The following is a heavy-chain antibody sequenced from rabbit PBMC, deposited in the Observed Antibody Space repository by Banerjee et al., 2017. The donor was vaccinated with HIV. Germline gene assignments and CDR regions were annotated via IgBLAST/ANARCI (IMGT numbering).Heavy chain of an antibody. CDR3: ARRVGGYTYGFGL. Sequence: GFSFSNRYVMCWVRQAPGKGLEWIACINTSSGNTVYASWAKGRFTISKTSSTTVTLQMTSLTAADTATYFCARRVGGYTYGFGLWGPGTLVTVS. D-gene: IGHD6-1*01. V-gene: IGHV1S40*01. J-gene: IGHJ4*01. CDR2: INTSSGNT. CDR1: GFSFSNRYV.